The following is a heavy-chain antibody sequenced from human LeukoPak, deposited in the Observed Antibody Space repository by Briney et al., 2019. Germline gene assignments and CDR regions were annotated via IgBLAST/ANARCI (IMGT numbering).Heavy chain of an antibody. V-gene: IGHV1-8*01. CDR2: MNPNSGNT. J-gene: IGHJ4*02. CDR3: ARDMGWLQIND. D-gene: IGHD5-24*01. CDR1: GYTFTSYD. Sequence: ASVKVSCKASGYTFTSYDINWVRQATGQGLEWMGWMNPNSGNTGYAQKFQGRVTMTRSTSLTTAYMELSSLRSEDTAVYYCARDMGWLQINDWGQGTLVTVSS.